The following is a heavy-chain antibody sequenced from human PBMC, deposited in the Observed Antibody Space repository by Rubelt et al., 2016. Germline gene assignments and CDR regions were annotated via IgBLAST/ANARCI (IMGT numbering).Heavy chain of an antibody. CDR1: GGSIGSGGYY. CDR3: ARGNTSNFYYYYYMDV. D-gene: IGHD4-11*01. J-gene: IGHJ6*03. Sequence: QVQLQESGPGLVKPSQTLSLTCTVSGGSIGSGGYYWSWIRQHPGKGLEWIGYIYSSGNTYYNPSLKSWVTISVETSKNQFSLKLSSVTAADTAVYYCARGNTSNFYYYYYMDVWGKGTTVTVSS. V-gene: IGHV4-31*03. CDR2: IYSSGNT.